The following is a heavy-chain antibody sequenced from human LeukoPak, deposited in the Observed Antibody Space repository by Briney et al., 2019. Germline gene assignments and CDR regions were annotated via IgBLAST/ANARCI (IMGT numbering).Heavy chain of an antibody. Sequence: SETLSLTCVVSGYSISSNYFWGWIRQPPGKGLEWIGTISHSGTTFYKPSLKSRVTISLDTSKNQFSLRLTSVTAADTAVYYCVRDVGQLRSDYWGHGTLVTASS. CDR1: GYSISSNYF. D-gene: IGHD1-1*01. CDR3: VRDVGQLRSDY. V-gene: IGHV4-38-2*02. J-gene: IGHJ4*01. CDR2: ISHSGTT.